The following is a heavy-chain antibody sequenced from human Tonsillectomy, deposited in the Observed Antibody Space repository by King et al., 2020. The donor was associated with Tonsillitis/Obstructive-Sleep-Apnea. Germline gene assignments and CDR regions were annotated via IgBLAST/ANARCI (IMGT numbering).Heavy chain of an antibody. D-gene: IGHD5-12*01. CDR3: AADIVATFKNWFDP. CDR1: GFTFTSSA. Sequence: QLVQSGPEVKKPGTSVKVSCKASGFTFTSSAVQWVRQARGRRLEWIGWIVVGSGNTNYAQKFQERVTITRDMSTSTAYMELSSLRSEDTAVYYCAADIVATFKNWFDPWGQGTLVTVSS. V-gene: IGHV1-58*01. CDR2: IVVGSGNT. J-gene: IGHJ5*02.